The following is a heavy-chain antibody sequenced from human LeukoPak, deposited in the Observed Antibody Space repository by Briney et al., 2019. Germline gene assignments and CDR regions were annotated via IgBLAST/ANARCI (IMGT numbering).Heavy chain of an antibody. CDR2: IKQDGSEK. CDR1: GFTFSSYW. Sequence: PGGSLRLSCAASGFTFSSYWMSWVRQAPGKGLEWVANIKQDGSEKYYVDSVKGRFTISRDNAKNSLYLQMNSLRAEDTAVYYCAKEAGSYCDFWSGYSHFDYWGQGTLVTVSS. CDR3: AKEAGSYCDFWSGYSHFDY. J-gene: IGHJ4*02. D-gene: IGHD3-3*01. V-gene: IGHV3-7*03.